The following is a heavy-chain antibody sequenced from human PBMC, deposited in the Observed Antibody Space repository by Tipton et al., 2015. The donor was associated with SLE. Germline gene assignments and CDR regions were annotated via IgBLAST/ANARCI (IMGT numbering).Heavy chain of an antibody. V-gene: IGHV4-4*07. CDR3: ARAPHIAFAFDI. D-gene: IGHD2-21*01. Sequence: LRLSCTVSGGSISSHYWSWIRQPAGKGLEWIGHIYTSGSTNYNPSLKSRVTISVDTSKNQFSLKLSSVTAADTAVYYCARAPHIAFAFDIWGQGTMVTVSS. J-gene: IGHJ3*02. CDR2: IYTSGST. CDR1: GGSISSHY.